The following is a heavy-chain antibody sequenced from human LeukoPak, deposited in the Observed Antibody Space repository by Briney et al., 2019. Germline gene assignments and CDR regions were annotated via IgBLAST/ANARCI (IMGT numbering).Heavy chain of an antibody. CDR3: ARGPPHIVVVTGYYFDY. Sequence: ASVKVSCKASGYAFTCYGISWVRQAPGQGLEWMGWISAYNGNTNYAQKLQGRVTMTTDTSTSTAYMELRSLRSDDTAVYYCARGPPHIVVVTGYYFDYWGQGTLVTVSS. CDR2: ISAYNGNT. V-gene: IGHV1-18*01. CDR1: GYAFTCYG. J-gene: IGHJ4*02. D-gene: IGHD2-21*02.